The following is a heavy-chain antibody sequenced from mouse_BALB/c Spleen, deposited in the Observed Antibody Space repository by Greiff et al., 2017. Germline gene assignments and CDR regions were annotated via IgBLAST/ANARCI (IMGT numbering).Heavy chain of an antibody. CDR3: ARDVYYGNNWFAY. D-gene: IGHD2-1*01. V-gene: IGHV2-9*02. J-gene: IGHJ3*01. CDR2: IWAGGST. CDR1: GFSLTSYG. Sequence: VKVVESGPGLVAPSQSLSITCTVSGFSLTSYGVHWVRQPPGKGLEWLGVIWAGGSTNYNSALMSRLSISKDNSKSQVFLKMNSLQTDDTAMYYCARDVYYGNNWFAYWGQGTLVTVSA.